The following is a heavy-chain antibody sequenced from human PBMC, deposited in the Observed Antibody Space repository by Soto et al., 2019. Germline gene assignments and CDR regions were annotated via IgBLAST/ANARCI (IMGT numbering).Heavy chain of an antibody. D-gene: IGHD3-3*01. CDR2: INAGNGNT. V-gene: IGHV1-3*01. CDR1: GYSFTIYA. J-gene: IGHJ4*02. CDR3: ARDELITIFGVVTPHPADY. Sequence: ASVNVSCKASGYSFTIYAMHWGRQAPGQRLEWMGWINAGNGNTKYSQKFQGRVTITRDTSASTAYMELSSLRSEDTAVYYCARDELITIFGVVTPHPADYWGQGTLVTVSS.